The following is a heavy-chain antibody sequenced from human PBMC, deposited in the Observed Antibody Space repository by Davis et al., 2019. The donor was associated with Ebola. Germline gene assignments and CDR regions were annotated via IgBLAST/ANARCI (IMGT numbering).Heavy chain of an antibody. Sequence: SETLSLTCAVSGGSISSDGYSWSWIRQPPGKGLEWIGYIYHSGSTYYNPSLKSRVTISVDRSKNQFSLKLSSVTAADTAVYYCARPAGDGAYWYFDLWGRGTLVTVSS. J-gene: IGHJ2*01. CDR1: GGSISSDGYS. CDR2: IYHSGST. D-gene: IGHD7-27*01. CDR3: ARPAGDGAYWYFDL. V-gene: IGHV4-30-2*01.